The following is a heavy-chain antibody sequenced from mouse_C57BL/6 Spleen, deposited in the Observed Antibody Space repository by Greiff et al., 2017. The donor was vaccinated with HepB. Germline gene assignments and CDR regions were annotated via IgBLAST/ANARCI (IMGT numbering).Heavy chain of an antibody. CDR3: ARSLYDYDWYFDV. J-gene: IGHJ1*03. Sequence: QVQLQQSGAELVRPGTSVKMSCKASGYTFTHYWIGWAKQRPGHGLEWIGDIYPGGGYTHYHEQFKGKATLTADKSSSTAYMQFSSMTSEDSAIYYCARSLYDYDWYFDVWGTGTTVTVSS. CDR2: IYPGGGYT. V-gene: IGHV1-63*01. CDR1: GYTFTHYW. D-gene: IGHD2-4*01.